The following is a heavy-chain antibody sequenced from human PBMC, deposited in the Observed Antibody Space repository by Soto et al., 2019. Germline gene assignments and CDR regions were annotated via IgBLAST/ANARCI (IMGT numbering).Heavy chain of an antibody. Sequence: GGSLRLSCAASGFTFSSYGMHWVRQAPGKGLEWVAFIWYDGSNKYYADSLKGRFTISRDNSKNILYLQMNSLRAEDTAVYYCARGPHISNSYYYYYYMDVWGKGTTVTVSS. CDR1: GFTFSSYG. CDR3: ARGPHISNSYYYYYYMDV. CDR2: IWYDGSNK. D-gene: IGHD4-4*01. J-gene: IGHJ6*03. V-gene: IGHV3-33*01.